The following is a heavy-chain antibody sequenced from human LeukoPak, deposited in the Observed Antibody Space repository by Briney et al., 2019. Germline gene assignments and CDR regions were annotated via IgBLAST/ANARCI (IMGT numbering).Heavy chain of an antibody. D-gene: IGHD6-19*01. CDR2: IYYSGST. J-gene: IGHJ5*02. Sequence: SSETLSLTCTVSGGSISSSSYYWGWIRQPPGKGVEWIGSIYYSGSTYYNPSLKSRVTISVDTSKNQFSLKLSSVTAADTAVYYCARGKYSSGWYGWFDPWGQGTLVTVSS. CDR1: GGSISSSSYY. V-gene: IGHV4-39*07. CDR3: ARGKYSSGWYGWFDP.